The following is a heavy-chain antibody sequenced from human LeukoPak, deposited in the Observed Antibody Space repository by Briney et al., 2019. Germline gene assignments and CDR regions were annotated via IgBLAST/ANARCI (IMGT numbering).Heavy chain of an antibody. CDR3: ARGSVVVTAILLDY. D-gene: IGHD2-21*02. J-gene: IGHJ4*02. V-gene: IGHV3-21*01. Sequence: GGSLRLSCAASGFTFSSYSMNWVRQAPGKGLEWVSSISSSSSYIYYADSVKGRFTISRDNAKNSLYLQMNSLRAEDTAVYYCARGSVVVTAILLDYWGQGTLVTVSS. CDR2: ISSSSSYI. CDR1: GFTFSSYS.